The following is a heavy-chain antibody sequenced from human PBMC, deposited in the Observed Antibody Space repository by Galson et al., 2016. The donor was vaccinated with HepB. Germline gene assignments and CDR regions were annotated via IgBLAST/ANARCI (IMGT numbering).Heavy chain of an antibody. J-gene: IGHJ3*01. CDR1: GFTVSSYY. V-gene: IGHV3-23*01. CDR3: AKAAGYFDSNGPPDALDV. CDR2: ITASGRTT. D-gene: IGHD3-9*01. Sequence: SLRLSCAASGFTVSSYYMSWVRQAPGKGLEWISAITASGRTTYYADSVKGHFTISRDNSRNTLYLQMNSLRAEDTAVYYCAKAAGYFDSNGPPDALDVWGQGTMVAVSS.